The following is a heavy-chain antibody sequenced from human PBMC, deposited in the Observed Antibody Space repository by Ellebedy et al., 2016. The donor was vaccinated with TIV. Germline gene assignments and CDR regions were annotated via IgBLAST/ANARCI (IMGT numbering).Heavy chain of an antibody. CDR3: ARDRIVGSSSPYYNGMDV. Sequence: AASVKVSCKASGYTFTSFYMHWVRQAPGQGLEWMGIVHPTGDGTKYAQKFQGRVTMTRDPSTSTVYMELSSLRSDDTAVYYCARDRIVGSSSPYYNGMDVWGQGTTVTVSS. J-gene: IGHJ6*02. D-gene: IGHD1-26*01. CDR1: GYTFTSFY. V-gene: IGHV1-46*01. CDR2: VHPTGDGT.